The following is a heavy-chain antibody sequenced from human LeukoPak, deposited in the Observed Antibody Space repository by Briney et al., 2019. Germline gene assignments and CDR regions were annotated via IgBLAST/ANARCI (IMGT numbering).Heavy chain of an antibody. J-gene: IGHJ4*02. CDR2: IYYSGST. CDR1: GGSISSSSYY. V-gene: IGHV4-39*01. Sequence: SETLSLTCTVSGGSISSSSYYWGWIRQPLGKGLEWIGSIYYSGSTYYNPSLKSRVTISVDTSKNQFSLKLSSVTAADTAVYYCARSHPDYYDSSGYLFEYWGQGTLVTVSS. D-gene: IGHD3-22*01. CDR3: ARSHPDYYDSSGYLFEY.